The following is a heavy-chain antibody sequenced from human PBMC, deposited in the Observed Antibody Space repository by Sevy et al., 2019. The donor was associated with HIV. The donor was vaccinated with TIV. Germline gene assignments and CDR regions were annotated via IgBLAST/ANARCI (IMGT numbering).Heavy chain of an antibody. CDR1: GFTFSSYD. V-gene: IGHV3-23*01. J-gene: IGHJ4*02. D-gene: IGHD6-19*01. Sequence: GGSLRLSCVASGFTFSSYDMSWVRQAPGKGLEWVSAISGGSGGTYYADSVKGRFTISRDNSKNTLYLQMNSLGAEDTALYYCAKGPYSSGWYFPLDYWGQGTLVTVSS. CDR2: ISGGSGGT. CDR3: AKGPYSSGWYFPLDY.